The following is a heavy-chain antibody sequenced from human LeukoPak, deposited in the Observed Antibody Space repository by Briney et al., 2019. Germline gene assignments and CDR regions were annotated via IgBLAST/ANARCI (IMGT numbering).Heavy chain of an antibody. V-gene: IGHV4-39*01. CDR3: ARGVGVTAILYYFDY. J-gene: IGHJ4*02. CDR1: GGSISSSIYY. Sequence: SETLSLTCTVSGGSISSSIYYWGWIRQPPGKGLEWIRNIYYSGSTYYNPSLKSRVTTSVDTSKNQFSLRLSSVTAADTAVYYCARGVGVTAILYYFDYWGLGTLVTVSS. D-gene: IGHD2-21*02. CDR2: IYYSGST.